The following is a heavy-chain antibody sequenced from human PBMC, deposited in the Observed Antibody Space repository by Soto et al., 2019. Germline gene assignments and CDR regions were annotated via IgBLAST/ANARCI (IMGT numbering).Heavy chain of an antibody. Sequence: SETLSLTCNMSGDSYSISTYSWSWIRQPPGKTLQWIGFIYQSGVTSYNPSLASRVSISLDRSNNQCSLKLKSVTAADTAVYFCAGMPYTSGLRFDPWGPGTLVTAPQ. D-gene: IGHD6-19*01. CDR3: AGMPYTSGLRFDP. CDR2: IYQSGVT. J-gene: IGHJ5*02. V-gene: IGHV4-30-2*01. CDR1: GDSYSISTYS.